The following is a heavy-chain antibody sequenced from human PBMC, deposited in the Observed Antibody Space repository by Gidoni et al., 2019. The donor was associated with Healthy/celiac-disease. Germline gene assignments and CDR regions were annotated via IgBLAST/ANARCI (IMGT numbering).Heavy chain of an antibody. D-gene: IGHD3-22*01. CDR2: IKQDGSEK. CDR3: ARLEKNYYDSSGYCDY. J-gene: IGHJ4*02. V-gene: IGHV3-7*01. Sequence: EVQLVESGGGWVQPGGSLRLSCAASGFTCSSYWMGWVRKAPGKGLEWVANIKQDGSEKYYVDSVKGRFTISRDNAKNSLYLQMNSLRAEDTAVYYCARLEKNYYDSSGYCDYWGQGTLVTVSS. CDR1: GFTCSSYW.